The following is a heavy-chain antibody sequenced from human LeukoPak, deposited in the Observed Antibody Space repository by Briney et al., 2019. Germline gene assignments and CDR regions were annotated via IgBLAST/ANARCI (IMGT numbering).Heavy chain of an antibody. CDR3: ARSRGVALVTFGDY. CDR2: ISANNGST. Sequence: ASVKVSCKASGYTFTTYAISWVRQAPGQGLEWMGWISANNGSTNYAQKLQGRVTMTTDTSTSTAYMELRSLRSDDTAVYYCARSRGVALVTFGDYWGQGTLVTVSS. D-gene: IGHD3/OR15-3a*01. V-gene: IGHV1-18*01. CDR1: GYTFTTYA. J-gene: IGHJ4*02.